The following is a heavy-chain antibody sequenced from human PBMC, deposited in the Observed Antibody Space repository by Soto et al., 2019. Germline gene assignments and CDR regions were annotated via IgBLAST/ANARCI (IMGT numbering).Heavy chain of an antibody. J-gene: IGHJ1*01. D-gene: IGHD6-13*01. Sequence: GGSLRLSCAASGFTFDDYAMHWVRQVPGKGLEWVSGINWNSGSIGYADSVKGRFAISRDNAKNSPHLQMNSLRAEDTAFYYCVKDESINWYSGHFRHWGQGTLVTVSS. CDR3: VKDESINWYSGHFRH. V-gene: IGHV3-9*01. CDR2: INWNSGSI. CDR1: GFTFDDYA.